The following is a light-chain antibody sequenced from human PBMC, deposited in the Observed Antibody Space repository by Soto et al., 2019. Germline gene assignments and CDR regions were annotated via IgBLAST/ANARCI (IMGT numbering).Light chain of an antibody. V-gene: IGKV1-5*01. J-gene: IGKJ3*01. CDR1: QSISSW. CDR3: QQYNSYHT. CDR2: DAS. Sequence: DIQMTQSPSTLSASVGDRVTITCRASQSISSWLAWYQQKPGKAPKLLIYDASSLEIGVPSRFSGSGSGTEFTLTISSLQPDDFATYYCQQYNSYHTFGPGTKVDIK.